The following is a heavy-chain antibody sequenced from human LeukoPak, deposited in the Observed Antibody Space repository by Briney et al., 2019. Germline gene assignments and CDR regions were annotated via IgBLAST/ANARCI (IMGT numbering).Heavy chain of an antibody. CDR1: VGSFSGYY. D-gene: IGHD6-13*01. CDR2: INHSGST. J-gene: IGHJ4*02. CDR3: ARGGGSSSWSFDH. Sequence: SETLSLTCAVYVGSFSGYYWSWIRQPPGKGLEWIGEINHSGSTNYNPSLKSRVTISVDTSKNQFSLKLSSVTAADTAVYYCARGGGSSSWSFDHWGQGTLVTVSS. V-gene: IGHV4-34*01.